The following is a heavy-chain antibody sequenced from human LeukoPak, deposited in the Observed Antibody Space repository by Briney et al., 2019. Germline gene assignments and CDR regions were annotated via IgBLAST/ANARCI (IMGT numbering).Heavy chain of an antibody. V-gene: IGHV4-39*07. CDR2: IYYSGST. D-gene: IGHD3-22*01. CDR3: ARDQTYYDSSGYSLYAFDI. Sequence: PSETLSLTCTVSGGSISSSSYYWGWIRQPPGKGLEWIGSIYYSGSTYYNPSLKSRVTISVDTSKNQFFLKLSSVTAADTAVYYCARDQTYYDSSGYSLYAFDIWGQGTMVTVSS. J-gene: IGHJ3*02. CDR1: GGSISSSSYY.